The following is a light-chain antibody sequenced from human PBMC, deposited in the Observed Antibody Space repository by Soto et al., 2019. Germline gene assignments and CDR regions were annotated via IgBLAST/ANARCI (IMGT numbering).Light chain of an antibody. Sequence: VMTQSPATLSVSPGERATLSCWASETVATNLAWYQQKPGQAPRLLISGASTRAAGISDRFRGSGSGTAFTPTTSSLRSEDSAIYYCQQYYEWSPMTFGQGTKVEIK. CDR1: ETVATN. CDR2: GAS. V-gene: IGKV3-15*01. CDR3: QQYYEWSPMT. J-gene: IGKJ1*01.